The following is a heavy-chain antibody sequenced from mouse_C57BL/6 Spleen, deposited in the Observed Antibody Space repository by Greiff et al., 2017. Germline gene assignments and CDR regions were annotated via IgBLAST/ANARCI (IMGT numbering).Heavy chain of an antibody. CDR2: ISSGSSTI. CDR1: GFTFSDYG. V-gene: IGHV5-17*01. D-gene: IGHD2-4*01. CDR3: ARRYYDYPYAMDD. J-gene: IGHJ4*01. Sequence: EVQLVESGGGLVKPGGSLKLSCAASGFTFSDYGMHWVRQAPEKGLEWVAYISSGSSTIYYADTVKGRFTISRDNAKNTLFLQMTSLRSEDTAMYYCARRYYDYPYAMDDWGQGTSVTVSS.